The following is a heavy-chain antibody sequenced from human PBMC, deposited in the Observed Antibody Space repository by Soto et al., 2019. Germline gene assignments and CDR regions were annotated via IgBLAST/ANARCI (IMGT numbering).Heavy chain of an antibody. CDR2: INPATGAA. CDR3: ASGGGVGVAGSAAFDM. J-gene: IGHJ3*02. Sequence: QLHLVQSGAVVKKPGASVTVSCSASGYPVTAYYMHWVRQAPGRGLEWMGGINPATGAAKYTQTCQGRVHMARDPSTSTVFMELSGLTSEDTAVFYCASGGGVGVAGSAAFDMWGQGTLVTVS. CDR1: GYPVTAYY. D-gene: IGHD3-3*01. V-gene: IGHV1-2*02.